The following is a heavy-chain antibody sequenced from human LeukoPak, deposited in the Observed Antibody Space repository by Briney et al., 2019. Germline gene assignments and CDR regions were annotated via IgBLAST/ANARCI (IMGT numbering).Heavy chain of an antibody. D-gene: IGHD6-19*01. CDR2: IYTSGST. Sequence: SETLSLTCTVSGGSISTSSYYWSWIRQPAGKGLEWIGRIYTSGSTNYNPSLKSRVTMSVDTSKNQFSLKLSSVTAADTAVYYCARDGSGWVDYWGQGTLVTVSS. V-gene: IGHV4-61*02. CDR3: ARDGSGWVDY. J-gene: IGHJ4*02. CDR1: GGSISTSSYY.